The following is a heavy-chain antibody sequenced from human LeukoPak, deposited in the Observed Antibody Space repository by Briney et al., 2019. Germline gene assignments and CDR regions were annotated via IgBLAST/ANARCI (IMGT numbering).Heavy chain of an antibody. CDR3: ASENDAFDI. J-gene: IGHJ3*02. CDR1: GFTFSSYV. Sequence: GGSLRLSCAASGFTFSSYVMSWVRQAPGKGLEWVSAISNSGDNTYYADSVKGRFTISRDNSKSTLYLLMNSLRAEDTAVYYCASENDAFDIWGPGTVVTVSS. CDR2: ISNSGDNT. V-gene: IGHV3-23*01.